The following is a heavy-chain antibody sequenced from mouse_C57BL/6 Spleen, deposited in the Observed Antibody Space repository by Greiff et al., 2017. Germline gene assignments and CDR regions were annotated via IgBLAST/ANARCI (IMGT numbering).Heavy chain of an antibody. CDR3: ARRASRDGYSLAMDY. CDR1: GYTFTTYP. CDR2: FHPYNDDP. D-gene: IGHD2-3*01. V-gene: IGHV1-47*01. J-gene: IGHJ4*01. Sequence: QVQLQQSGAELVKPGASVKMSCKASGYTFTTYPIAWMKQTHGKSLEWIGNFHPYNDDPKYNEKFKGKATLTVEKSSSTVYLELSRLTSDDSAVYYCARRASRDGYSLAMDYWGQGTSVTVSS.